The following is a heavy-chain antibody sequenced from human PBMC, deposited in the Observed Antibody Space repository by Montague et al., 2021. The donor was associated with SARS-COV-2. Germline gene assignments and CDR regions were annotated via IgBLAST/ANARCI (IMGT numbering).Heavy chain of an antibody. CDR1: GGSISNYY. D-gene: IGHD3-10*01. CDR2: IYYSGST. J-gene: IGHJ4*02. V-gene: IGHV4-59*01. Sequence: SETLSLTCTVSGGSISNYYWSWIRQPPGKGLEWIGYIYYSGSTNYNPSLKSRVTISVDTSKNQFFLKLSSVAAADTAVYYCARVQRGYYYGLGVSAHFDYWGQGTLVTVSS. CDR3: ARVQRGYYYGLGVSAHFDY.